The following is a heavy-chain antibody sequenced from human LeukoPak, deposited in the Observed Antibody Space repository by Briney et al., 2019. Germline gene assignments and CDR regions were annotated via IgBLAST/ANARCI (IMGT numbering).Heavy chain of an antibody. CDR3: ARGGYSGYDNYGMDV. V-gene: IGHV4-31*03. D-gene: IGHD5-12*01. CDR2: IHYSGST. J-gene: IGHJ6*02. CDR1: GGSISSSTYY. Sequence: SETLSLTCTVSGGSISSSTYYWTWIRQHPGKGPEWIGYIHYSGSTYYHPSLKSRVTISVDTSKNQFSLKLSSVTAADTAVYYCARGGYSGYDNYGMDVWGQGTTVTVSS.